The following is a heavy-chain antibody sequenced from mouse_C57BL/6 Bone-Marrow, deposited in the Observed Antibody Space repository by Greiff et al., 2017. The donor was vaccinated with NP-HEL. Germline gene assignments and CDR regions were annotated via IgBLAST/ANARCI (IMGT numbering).Heavy chain of an antibody. Sequence: EVKLVESGGGLVQSGRSLRLSCATSGFTFSDFYMEWVRQAPGKGLEWIAASRNKANDYTTEYSASVKGRFIVSRDTSQSILYLQMNALRAEDTAIYYCARDANLLGYFDVWGTGTTVTVSS. J-gene: IGHJ1*03. CDR3: ARDANLLGYFDV. CDR2: SRNKANDYTT. D-gene: IGHD1-1*01. V-gene: IGHV7-1*01. CDR1: GFTFSDFY.